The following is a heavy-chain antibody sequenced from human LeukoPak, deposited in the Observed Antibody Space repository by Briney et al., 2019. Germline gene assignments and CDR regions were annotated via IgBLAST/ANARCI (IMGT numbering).Heavy chain of an antibody. Sequence: PSETLSLTCTVSGGSISSGDYYWRWIRQPPGKGLEWIGYIYYSGSTYYNPSLKSRVTISVDTSKNQFSLKLSSVTAADTAVYYCARDTTYYDILTGFFSATNWFDPWGQGTLVTVSS. CDR1: GGSISSGDYY. CDR2: IYYSGST. V-gene: IGHV4-30-4*01. D-gene: IGHD3-9*01. CDR3: ARDTTYYDILTGFFSATNWFDP. J-gene: IGHJ5*02.